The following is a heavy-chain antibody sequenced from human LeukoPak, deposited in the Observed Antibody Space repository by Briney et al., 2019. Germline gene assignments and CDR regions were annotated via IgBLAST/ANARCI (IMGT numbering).Heavy chain of an antibody. Sequence: PGGSLRLSCAASGFTFSDFAMSWVRQAPGKGLEWVSSLGSGGDDTYYADSVKGRFTISRDNSRNTVSLLRNSMRAGDTAIYYCAKRGITHYLDYCGQGALGTVSS. CDR2: LGSGGDDT. CDR3: AKRGITHYLDY. D-gene: IGHD3-10*01. J-gene: IGHJ4*02. CDR1: GFTFSDFA. V-gene: IGHV3-23*01.